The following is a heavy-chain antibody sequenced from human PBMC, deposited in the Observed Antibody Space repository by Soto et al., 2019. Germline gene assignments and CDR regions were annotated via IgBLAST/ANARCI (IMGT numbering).Heavy chain of an antibody. CDR3: AYSASDY. D-gene: IGHD1-26*01. V-gene: IGHV3-15*01. CDR1: GFSLSNAW. J-gene: IGHJ4*02. Sequence: GSLRLSGAAAGFSLSNAWMTWVRQAPGKGLEWVGRIKSKTDGGTIDYAAPVKGRFTISRDDSENTVYLQMNSLKTEDTAVYYCAYSASDYWGQGTLVTGSS. CDR2: IKSKTDGGTI.